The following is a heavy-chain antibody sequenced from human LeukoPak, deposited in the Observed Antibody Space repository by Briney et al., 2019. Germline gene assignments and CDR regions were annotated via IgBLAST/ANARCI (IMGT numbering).Heavy chain of an antibody. CDR2: IYYSGST. CDR3: ARVVPAASIYYYYYMDV. Sequence: SETLSLTCTVSGGSISSSSYYWSWIRQPPGKGLEWIGYIYYSGSTYYNPSLKSRVTISVDTSKNQFSLKLSSVTAADTAVYYCARVVPAASIYYYYYMDVWGKGTTVTVSS. CDR1: GGSISSSSYY. J-gene: IGHJ6*03. D-gene: IGHD2-2*01. V-gene: IGHV4-30-4*08.